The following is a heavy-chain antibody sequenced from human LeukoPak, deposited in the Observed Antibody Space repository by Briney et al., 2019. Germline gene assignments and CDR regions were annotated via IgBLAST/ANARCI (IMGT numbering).Heavy chain of an antibody. Sequence: GGSLRLSCAASGFTFDDHALHWVRQAPGKGLEWVSVISGDGGWTYYADSVKGRFTVSRDNSKNTLYLQMNSLRAEDTAVYYCARVGFSSWYDNWFDPWGQGTLVTVSS. CDR3: ARVGFSSWYDNWFDP. V-gene: IGHV3-43*02. CDR1: GFTFDDHA. CDR2: ISGDGGWT. J-gene: IGHJ5*02. D-gene: IGHD6-13*01.